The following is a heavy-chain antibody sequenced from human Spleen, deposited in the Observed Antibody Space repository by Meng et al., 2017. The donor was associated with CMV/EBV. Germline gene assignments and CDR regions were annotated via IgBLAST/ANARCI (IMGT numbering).Heavy chain of an antibody. V-gene: IGHV2-5*01. CDR3: ARTLSSYGDYVSWFFDL. Sequence: FSLKINGVGVGCARQPPRKALVWVALIYWNHDKSYSPSLKSRLTIAEDTSKNQVVLTVTNMDPVDTATYFCARTLSSYGDYVSWFFDLWGRGTLVTVSS. CDR1: FSLKINGVG. CDR2: IYWNHDK. J-gene: IGHJ2*01. D-gene: IGHD4-17*01.